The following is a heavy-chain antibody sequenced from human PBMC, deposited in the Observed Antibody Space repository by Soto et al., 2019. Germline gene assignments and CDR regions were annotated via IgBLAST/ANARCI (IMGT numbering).Heavy chain of an antibody. CDR1: GFTFSSYA. D-gene: IGHD1-1*01. CDR3: ARDQLELDYYYAMDV. CDR2: ISGTVGST. V-gene: IGHV3-23*01. J-gene: IGHJ6*02. Sequence: EVQLLESGGGLVQPGGSLRLACAASGFTFSSYAMSWVRQAPGKGLEWVSAISGTVGSTYYADSVKGRFTISRDNSKNTLYLQMNSLRPEDTSVYYCARDQLELDYYYAMDVWGQGTTVTVSS.